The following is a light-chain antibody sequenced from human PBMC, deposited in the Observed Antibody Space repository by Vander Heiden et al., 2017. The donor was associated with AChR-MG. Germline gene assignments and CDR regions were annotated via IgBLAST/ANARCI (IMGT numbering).Light chain of an antibody. CDR3: QVCDTSSAHPVI. V-gene: IGLV3-21*02. CDR2: DDS. Sequence: SVLSQPLSVSVPPGQTATITCGGNTIGTYSVHWSQQRPGKAPMLVVSDDSDGPSGIPERFSGSNSGNTATLTISRVDAGDEADYYCQVCDTSSAHPVIFGGGTKLTVV. J-gene: IGLJ2*01. CDR1: TIGTYS.